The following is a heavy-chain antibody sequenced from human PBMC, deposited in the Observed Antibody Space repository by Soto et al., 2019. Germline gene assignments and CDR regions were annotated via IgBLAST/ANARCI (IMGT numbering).Heavy chain of an antibody. Sequence: EVQLVESGGGLVKPGGSLRLSCAASGFTFSNAWMSWVRQAPGKGLEWVGRIKSKTDGGTTDYAAPVKGRFTISRDDSKNTLYLQMNSLKTEDTAVYYCTTYPIYYDSSGYYYYFDYWGQGTLVTVSS. D-gene: IGHD3-22*01. CDR3: TTYPIYYDSSGYYYYFDY. CDR1: GFTFSNAW. V-gene: IGHV3-15*01. CDR2: IKSKTDGGTT. J-gene: IGHJ4*02.